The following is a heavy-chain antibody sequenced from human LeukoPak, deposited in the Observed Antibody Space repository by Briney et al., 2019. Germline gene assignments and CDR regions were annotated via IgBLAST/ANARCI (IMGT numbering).Heavy chain of an antibody. D-gene: IGHD1-26*01. J-gene: IGHJ6*03. CDR2: SRNKANSYST. V-gene: IGHV3-72*01. CDR3: GVGASIANYYSYMDV. Sequence: GGSLRLSCAASGFTSSDHYMDWVRQAPGKGLEWIGRSRNKANSYSTEYAASVKGRFTISRDESENSPYLQMNGLKTEDTAVYYCGVGASIANYYSYMDVWGKGTTVTVSS. CDR1: GFTSSDHY.